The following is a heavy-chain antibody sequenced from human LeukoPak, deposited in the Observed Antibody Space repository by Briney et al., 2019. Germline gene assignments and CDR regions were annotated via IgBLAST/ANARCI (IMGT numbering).Heavy chain of an antibody. V-gene: IGHV4-38-2*02. CDR1: GYSISSGYY. J-gene: IGHJ5*02. D-gene: IGHD3-9*01. Sequence: SETLSLTCTVSGYSISSGYYWGWIRPPPGKGLEWIGSIYHSGSTYYNPSLKSRVTISVDTSKNQFSLKLSSVTAADTAVYYCARVPGVYYDILTGYGSGWFDPWGQGTLVTVSS. CDR3: ARVPGVYYDILTGYGSGWFDP. CDR2: IYHSGST.